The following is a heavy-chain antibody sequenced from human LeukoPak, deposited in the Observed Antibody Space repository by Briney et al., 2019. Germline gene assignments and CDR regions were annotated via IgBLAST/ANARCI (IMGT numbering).Heavy chain of an antibody. CDR1: GFTFSSVW. CDR3: ARAHVLRYFDWLFQGAFDI. J-gene: IGHJ3*02. Sequence: PGGSLRLSCVASGFTFSSVWMSWVRQAPGKGLEFVANIDQDGSVRNYVDSVKGRFTISRDNAKNSLYLQMNSLRAEDTAVYYCARAHVLRYFDWLFQGAFDIWGQGTMVTVSS. V-gene: IGHV3-7*01. D-gene: IGHD3-9*01. CDR2: IDQDGSVR.